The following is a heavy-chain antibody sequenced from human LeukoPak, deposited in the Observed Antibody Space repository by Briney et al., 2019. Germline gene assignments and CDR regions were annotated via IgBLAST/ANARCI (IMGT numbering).Heavy chain of an antibody. V-gene: IGHV4-39*01. CDR3: ARQRDYGGAH. CDR1: GGSISSSSYY. CDR2: IYYSGST. J-gene: IGHJ4*02. Sequence: SETLSLTYTVSGGSISSSSYYWGWIRQPPGKGLEWIGSIYYSGSTYYNPSLKSRVTISVDTSKNQFSLKLSSVTAADTAVYYCARQRDYGGAHWGQGTLVTVSS. D-gene: IGHD4-23*01.